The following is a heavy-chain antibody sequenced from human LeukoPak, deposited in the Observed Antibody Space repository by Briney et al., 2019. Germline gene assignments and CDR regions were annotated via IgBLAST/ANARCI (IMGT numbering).Heavy chain of an antibody. D-gene: IGHD6-6*01. CDR2: INHSGST. V-gene: IGHV4-34*01. CDR1: GGSFSGYY. J-gene: IGHJ4*02. Sequence: SETLSLTCAVYGGSFSGYYWSWIRQPPGKGLEWIGEINHSGSTNYNPSLKSRVTISVDTSKNQFSLKLSSVTAADTAVYYCASSLYSSSSRFSAPLHYWGQGTLVTVSS. CDR3: ASSLYSSSSRFSAPLHY.